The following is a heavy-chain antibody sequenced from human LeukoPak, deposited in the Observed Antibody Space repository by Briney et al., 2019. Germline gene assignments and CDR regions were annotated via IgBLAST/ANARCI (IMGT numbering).Heavy chain of an antibody. D-gene: IGHD6-19*01. CDR2: IPRDGRDK. Sequence: PGGSLRLSCAASGFTFSTYVMQWFRQAPGKGLEWVAAIPRDGRDKYHADSVTGRFAISRDNSRDTVYLQMDSLRADDTAVYYCVREGYSSGRSGAFDYWGQGAQVTVDS. CDR1: GFTFSTYV. V-gene: IGHV3-30*09. J-gene: IGHJ4*02. CDR3: VREGYSSGRSGAFDY.